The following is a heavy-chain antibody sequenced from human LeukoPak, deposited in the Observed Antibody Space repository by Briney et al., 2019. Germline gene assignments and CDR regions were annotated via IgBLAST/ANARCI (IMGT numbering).Heavy chain of an antibody. V-gene: IGHV1-18*01. Sequence: ASVTVSCKASGYTFTNFAIIWVRQAPGQGLEWMGWISVYNGNTKYAQKLQGRVTMTADTSTNTDYLELRSLRSDDTAVYYCARVDMRHNSGWYLDGFDYWGQGTMVTVSS. CDR3: ARVDMRHNSGWYLDGFDY. CDR1: GYTFTNFA. J-gene: IGHJ4*02. CDR2: ISVYNGNT. D-gene: IGHD6-19*01.